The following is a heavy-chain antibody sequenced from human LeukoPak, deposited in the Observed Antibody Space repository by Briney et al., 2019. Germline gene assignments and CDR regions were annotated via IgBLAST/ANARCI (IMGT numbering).Heavy chain of an antibody. D-gene: IGHD3-10*01. Sequence: GGSLRLSCAASGFTFSNAWMTWVRQAPGKGLEWVGRIKGKTDGETTDYAAPVKGRFTISRDDSKNTLYLQMNSLQTEDTAVYYCNPQRGGSEYWGQGTLVTVSS. J-gene: IGHJ4*02. CDR2: IKGKTDGETT. CDR1: GFTFSNAW. CDR3: NPQRGGSEY. V-gene: IGHV3-15*01.